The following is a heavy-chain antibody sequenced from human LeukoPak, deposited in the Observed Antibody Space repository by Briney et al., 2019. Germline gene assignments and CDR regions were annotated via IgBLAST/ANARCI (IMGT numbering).Heavy chain of an antibody. CDR1: GFTFRSYA. D-gene: IGHD1-26*01. Sequence: GSLRLSCAASGFTFRSYAMSWVRQAPGKGLEWVSGISGSGKSTYYADSVKGRFTISRDNSKNTLYLQMNSLRAEDTAVYYCAKDGITIVGASYWGQGTLVTVSS. V-gene: IGHV3-23*01. CDR2: ISGSGKST. CDR3: AKDGITIVGASY. J-gene: IGHJ4*02.